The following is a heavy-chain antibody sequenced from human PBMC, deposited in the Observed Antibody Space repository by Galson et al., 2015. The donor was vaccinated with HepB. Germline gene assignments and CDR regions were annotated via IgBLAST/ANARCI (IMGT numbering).Heavy chain of an antibody. CDR3: AKGNDVLVLYYYYGMDV. D-gene: IGHD6-13*01. CDR2: ISYDGSNK. CDR1: GFTFSSYG. V-gene: IGHV3-30*18. J-gene: IGHJ6*02. Sequence: SLRLSCAASGFTFSSYGMHWVRQAPGKGLEWVAVISYDGSNKYYADSVKGRFTISRDNSKNTLYLQMNSLRAEDTAVYYCAKGNDVLVLYYYYGMDVWGQGTTVTVSS.